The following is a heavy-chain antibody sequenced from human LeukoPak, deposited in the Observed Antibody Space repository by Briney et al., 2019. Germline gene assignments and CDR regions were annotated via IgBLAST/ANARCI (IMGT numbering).Heavy chain of an antibody. V-gene: IGHV3-30*18. D-gene: IGHD3-22*01. CDR2: ISYDGSNK. CDR1: GFTFSSYG. CDR3: AKPVSVTYYYDSSGYYPDY. Sequence: GGSLRLSCAASGFTFSSYGRLWVRQAPGKGLEWVAVISYDGSNKYYADSVKGRFTISRDNSKNTLYLQMNSLRAEDTAVYYCAKPVSVTYYYDSSGYYPDYWGQGTLVTVSS. J-gene: IGHJ4*02.